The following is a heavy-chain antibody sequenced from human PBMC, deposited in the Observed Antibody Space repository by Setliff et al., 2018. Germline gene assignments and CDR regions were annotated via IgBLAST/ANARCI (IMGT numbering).Heavy chain of an antibody. CDR2: IFYSGDT. V-gene: IGHV4-59*02. J-gene: IGHJ4*02. CDR3: ARDRSYYASGSFTKWFDY. D-gene: IGHD3-10*01. Sequence: PSETLSLTCAVSGGSVTSHYWSWIRQPPGKGPEWIGFIFYSGDTNSNPSLKSRVTMSVDTSKNQFSLKLNSVTAADTATYYCARDRSYYASGSFTKWFDYWGQGALVTVSS. CDR1: GGSVTSHY.